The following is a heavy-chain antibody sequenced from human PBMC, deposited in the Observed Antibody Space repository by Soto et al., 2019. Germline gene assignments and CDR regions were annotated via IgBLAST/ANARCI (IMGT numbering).Heavy chain of an antibody. V-gene: IGHV4-61*01. Sequence: PSETLSLTCAVSGVSVTSPTYFWSWIRQAPGRGLEWIGYIYYTGRIKYNPSLESRVTMSVDTSKNQFSLNLNSVTAADTAVYYCARGGVEMATRSLFDYWGQGTLVTVSS. D-gene: IGHD5-12*01. CDR1: GVSVTSPTYF. CDR2: IYYTGRI. CDR3: ARGGVEMATRSLFDY. J-gene: IGHJ4*02.